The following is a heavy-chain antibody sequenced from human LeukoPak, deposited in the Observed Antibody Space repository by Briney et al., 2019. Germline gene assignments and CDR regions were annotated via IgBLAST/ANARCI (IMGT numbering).Heavy chain of an antibody. D-gene: IGHD2-15*01. V-gene: IGHV4-59*01. CDR3: ARDEYSSGRNGGYFDY. CDR2: IYYSGST. CDR1: GGSISGSY. J-gene: IGHJ4*02. Sequence: PSETLSLTCTVSGGSISGSYWSWIRQPPGKGLEWIGNIYYSGSTNYNPSLKSRATISVATSKNQFSLKLSSVTAADAAVYYCARDEYSSGRNGGYFDYWGQGALVTVSS.